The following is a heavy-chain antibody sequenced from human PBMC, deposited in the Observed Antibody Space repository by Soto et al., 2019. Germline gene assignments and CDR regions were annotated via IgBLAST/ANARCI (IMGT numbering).Heavy chain of an antibody. CDR2: IIPIFSTP. Sequence: QVQLVQSGAEVKKPVSSVKVSCKTSGGTFGSYAISWVRQAPGQGLEWMGGIIPIFSTPNYAQKFQGRVTITADESTSTAYMELSSLRSEDTAVYYCARPIQYYFDTSAQSAWFDPWGQGTLVTVSS. V-gene: IGHV1-69*12. D-gene: IGHD3-22*01. CDR1: GGTFGSYA. J-gene: IGHJ5*02. CDR3: ARPIQYYFDTSAQSAWFDP.